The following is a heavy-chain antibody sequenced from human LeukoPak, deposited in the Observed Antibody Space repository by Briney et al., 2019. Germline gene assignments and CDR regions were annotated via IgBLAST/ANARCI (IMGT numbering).Heavy chain of an antibody. V-gene: IGHV3-53*01. CDR3: AKATQWLAYDY. CDR1: GFTVSRNC. Sequence: QPGGSLRPSCPSSGFTVSRNCIGSVRQTPGKGVEWVSVIYTGGNTNYQDSAKDRFTICRDSSENTLYFQMNSLRAEETGVYYCAKATQWLAYDYWGRGTLVTVSS. D-gene: IGHD6-19*01. J-gene: IGHJ4*02. CDR2: IYTGGNT.